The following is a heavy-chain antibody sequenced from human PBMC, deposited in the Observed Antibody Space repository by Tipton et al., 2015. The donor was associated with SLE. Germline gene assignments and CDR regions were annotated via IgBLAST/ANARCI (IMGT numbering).Heavy chain of an antibody. CDR3: ARDNRNYYYGMDV. J-gene: IGHJ6*02. CDR2: ISAYNANI. CDR1: GYTFTSYG. V-gene: IGHV1-18*01. Sequence: QLVQSGAEVKKPGASVKVSCKASGYTFTSYGISWVRQAPGQGLEWMGWISAYNANINYAQKLQGRVTMTTDTSTSTAYMGLRSLRSDDTAVYYCARDNRNYYYGMDVWGQGTTVTVSS. D-gene: IGHD5-12*01.